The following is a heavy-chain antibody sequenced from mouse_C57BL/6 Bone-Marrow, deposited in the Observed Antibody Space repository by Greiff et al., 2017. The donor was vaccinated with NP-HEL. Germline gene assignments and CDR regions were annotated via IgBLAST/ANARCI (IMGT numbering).Heavy chain of an antibody. CDR2: IRLKSDNYAT. V-gene: IGHV6-3*01. CDR1: GFTFSNYW. Sequence: DVKLVESGGGLVQPGGSMKLSCVASGFTFSNYWMNWVRQSPEKGLEWVAQIRLKSDNYATHYAESVKGRFTISRDDSKSSVYLQMNNLRAEDTGIYYCTGRVYYGSSLDYWGQGTTLTVSS. J-gene: IGHJ2*01. D-gene: IGHD1-1*01. CDR3: TGRVYYGSSLDY.